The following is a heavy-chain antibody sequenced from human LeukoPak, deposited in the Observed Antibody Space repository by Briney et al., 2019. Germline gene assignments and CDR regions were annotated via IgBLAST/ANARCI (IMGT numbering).Heavy chain of an antibody. D-gene: IGHD6-13*01. V-gene: IGHV3-33*01. CDR2: IWSDGSNK. CDR3: ARDISQQLGPGFDY. Sequence: GGSLRLSCAASGFTFSTYAMHWVRQAPGRGLEWVAAIWSDGSNKYDADSVKGRFTISRDNSKNTLYLQMNSLRAEDTAVYYCARDISQQLGPGFDYWGLGTLVTVSS. CDR1: GFTFSTYA. J-gene: IGHJ4*02.